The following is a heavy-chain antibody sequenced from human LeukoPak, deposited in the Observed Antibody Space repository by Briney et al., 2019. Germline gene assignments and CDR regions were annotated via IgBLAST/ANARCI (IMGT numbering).Heavy chain of an antibody. J-gene: IGHJ5*02. V-gene: IGHV4-59*12. D-gene: IGHD3-3*01. CDR1: GGSISSYY. CDR3: AKNGQSGFSFDP. CDR2: IYYSGST. Sequence: SETLSLTCTVSGGSISSYYWSWIRQPPGKGLEWIGYIYYSGSTNYNPSLKSRVTMSVDTSKNQFSLKLNSVTAADTAVYYCAKNGQSGFSFDPWGQGTLVTVSS.